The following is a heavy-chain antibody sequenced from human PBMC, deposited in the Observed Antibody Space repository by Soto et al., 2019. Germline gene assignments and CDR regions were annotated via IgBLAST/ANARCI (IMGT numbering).Heavy chain of an antibody. CDR1: GYTFTGDY. V-gene: IGHV1-2*04. CDR2: INPNSGGT. D-gene: IGHD6-6*01. J-gene: IGHJ4*02. CDR3: AISSRAADHFYY. Sequence: QVQLVQSGAEVKKPGASVKVSCKASGYTFTGDYMHWVRQAPGQGLEWMGWINPNSGGTNYAQRSQGWGTMTRDTAFSTAYMELSRLRSDDTAVYYCAISSRAADHFYYWGQGTLVTVSS.